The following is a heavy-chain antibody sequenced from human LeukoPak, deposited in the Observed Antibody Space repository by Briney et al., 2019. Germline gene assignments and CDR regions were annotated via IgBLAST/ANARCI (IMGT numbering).Heavy chain of an antibody. Sequence: GGSLRLSCAASGFTVNTFDMHWVRQATGKSLEWVSAIGTAGDTYYPDSVEGRFTISRDNAKNSSYLQMNNLRVGDTAVYYCARGPVVNPEYLDLWGRGTLVTVSS. J-gene: IGHJ2*01. CDR3: ARGPVVNPEYLDL. V-gene: IGHV3-13*01. D-gene: IGHD4-23*01. CDR1: GFTVNTFD. CDR2: IGTAGDT.